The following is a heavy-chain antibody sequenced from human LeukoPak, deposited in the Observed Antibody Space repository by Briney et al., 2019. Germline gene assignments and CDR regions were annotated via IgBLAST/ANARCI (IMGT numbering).Heavy chain of an antibody. CDR3: ATYTQNFGAPGTDY. J-gene: IGHJ4*02. V-gene: IGHV3-7*01. Sequence: SGGSLRLSCTVSGFTFSNYWMRWVRQAPGKGLEWVASIDKNGREKRYVDSVEGRFTISRDNAKNSVYLQMTSLGAGDTAVYYCATYTQNFGAPGTDYWGQGTLVTVSS. CDR2: IDKNGREK. D-gene: IGHD3-10*01. CDR1: GFTFSNYW.